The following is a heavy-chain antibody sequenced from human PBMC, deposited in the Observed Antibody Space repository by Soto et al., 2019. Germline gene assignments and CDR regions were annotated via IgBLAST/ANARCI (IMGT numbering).Heavy chain of an antibody. V-gene: IGHV2-26*01. Sequence: QVTLKESGPVLVKPTETLTLTCTVSGFSLSNVRMGVSWIRQPPGKALEWLAHIFSNDEKSYRTSLKSRLTISKDTSKSQVVLTMTNMDPLDAGTYYCARIYHDIWTGIVWDFWCQGTLVTVSS. J-gene: IGHJ4*02. D-gene: IGHD3-9*01. CDR1: GFSLSNVRMG. CDR2: IFSNDEK. CDR3: ARIYHDIWTGIVWDF.